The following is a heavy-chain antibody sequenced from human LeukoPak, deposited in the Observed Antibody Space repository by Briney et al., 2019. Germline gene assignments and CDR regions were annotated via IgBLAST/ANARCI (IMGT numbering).Heavy chain of an antibody. D-gene: IGHD3-10*01. CDR2: IYYSGST. J-gene: IGHJ6*02. Sequence: SETLSLTCTVSGGSISSSSYYWGWIRQPPGKGLEWIGSIYYSGSTYYNPSLKSRVTISVDTSKNQFSLKLSSVTAADTAVYYCARVRGSGSYYYYYYGMDVWGQGTTVTVSS. V-gene: IGHV4-39*07. CDR3: ARVRGSGSYYYYYYGMDV. CDR1: GGSISSSSYY.